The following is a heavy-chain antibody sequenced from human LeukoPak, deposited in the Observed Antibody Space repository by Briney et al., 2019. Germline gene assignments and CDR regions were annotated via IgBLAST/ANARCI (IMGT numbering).Heavy chain of an antibody. V-gene: IGHV3-30-3*01. CDR1: GFTFSSYA. Sequence: PGGSLRLSCAASGFTFSSYAMHWVRQAPGKGREWVAVISYDGSNKYCADSVKGRFTISRDNSKNTLYMQTNSLRAEDTAVYYCARDRIVVVVAAGTWFDPWGQGTLVTVSS. CDR2: ISYDGSNK. J-gene: IGHJ5*02. D-gene: IGHD2-15*01. CDR3: ARDRIVVVVAAGTWFDP.